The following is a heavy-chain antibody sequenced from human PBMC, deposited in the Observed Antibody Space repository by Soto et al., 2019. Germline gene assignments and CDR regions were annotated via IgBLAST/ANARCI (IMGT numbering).Heavy chain of an antibody. CDR2: IHPSGDTT. Sequence: QVQLVQSGAEVKEPGASVKVSCKASGFTFQNYHMHWVRQAPGQGLEWMGIIHPSGDTTTYAQNFQGRLAMTGDTSTSTAYMELSSLTSEDTAVYYCAKDLWGSWTVDYWGQGTLITVSS. V-gene: IGHV1-46*02. CDR1: GFTFQNYH. J-gene: IGHJ4*02. CDR3: AKDLWGSWTVDY. D-gene: IGHD3-16*01.